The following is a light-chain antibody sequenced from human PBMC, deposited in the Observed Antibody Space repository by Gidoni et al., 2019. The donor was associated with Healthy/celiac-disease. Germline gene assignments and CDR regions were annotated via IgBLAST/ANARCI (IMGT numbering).Light chain of an antibody. J-gene: IGLJ2*01. CDR3: QVWDSSIVV. V-gene: IGLV3-9*01. CDR1: NIGSKN. Sequence: SYELTQPLSVSVALGQTARITCGGNNIGSKNVHWYQQKPGQAPVLVSYRDSNRPSGIPERFSGSNSGNTATLTISRAQAGDEADYYCQVWDSSIVVFGGGTKLTVL. CDR2: RDS.